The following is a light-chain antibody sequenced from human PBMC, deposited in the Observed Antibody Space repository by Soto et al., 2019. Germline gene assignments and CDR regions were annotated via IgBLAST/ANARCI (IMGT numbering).Light chain of an antibody. J-gene: IGKJ5*01. CDR3: QQLNSFPFI. V-gene: IGKV1-9*01. CDR2: AAS. CDR1: QPIDPY. Sequence: DIQLTHLPSFLPPSLGARSTITCGPSQPIDPYLAWYQQKPGKAPKLLTYAASLLQSGVPSRFSGSGSGTEFTLTINSLQPEDFASYYCQQLNSFPFIFGQGTRLEIK.